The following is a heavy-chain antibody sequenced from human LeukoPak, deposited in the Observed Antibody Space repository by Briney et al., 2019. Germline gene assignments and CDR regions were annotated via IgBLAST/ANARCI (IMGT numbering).Heavy chain of an antibody. V-gene: IGHV3-21*01. Sequence: GGSLRLSCAASGFTFSSYAMSWVRQAPGKGLEWVSSISSSSSYIYYADSVKGRFTISRDNAKNSLYLQMNSLRAEDTAVYYCARAVEYSGSYYFDYWGQGTLVTVSS. CDR3: ARAVEYSGSYYFDY. J-gene: IGHJ4*02. CDR1: GFTFSSYA. CDR2: ISSSSSYI. D-gene: IGHD1-26*01.